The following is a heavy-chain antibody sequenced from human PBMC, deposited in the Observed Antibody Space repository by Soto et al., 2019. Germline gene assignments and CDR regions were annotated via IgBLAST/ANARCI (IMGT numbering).Heavy chain of an antibody. V-gene: IGHV1-2*04. Sequence: QVQLVQSGAEVKKPGASVKVSCKASGYTFTGYYMHWVRQAPGQGLEWMGWINPNSGGTNYAQKFQGWVTMTRDTSISTAYMELSRLRSDDTGVYYCARETAYYDYIWGSYRSLVDAFDIWGQGTMVTISS. CDR2: INPNSGGT. J-gene: IGHJ3*02. D-gene: IGHD3-16*02. CDR3: ARETAYYDYIWGSYRSLVDAFDI. CDR1: GYTFTGYY.